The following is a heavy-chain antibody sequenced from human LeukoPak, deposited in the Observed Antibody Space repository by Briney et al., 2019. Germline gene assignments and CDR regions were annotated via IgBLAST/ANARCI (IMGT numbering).Heavy chain of an antibody. D-gene: IGHD3-16*02. CDR3: ARSGYVWGSYRYQPFDY. CDR2: IKHSGST. CDR1: GGSLSGYY. Sequence: SETLSLTCAVYGGSLSGYYWSWIRQPPGKGLEWIGEIKHSGSTNYNPSLKSRVTISVDTSKNQFSLKLSSVTAADTAVYYCARSGYVWGSYRYQPFDYWGQGTLVTVSS. V-gene: IGHV4-34*01. J-gene: IGHJ4*02.